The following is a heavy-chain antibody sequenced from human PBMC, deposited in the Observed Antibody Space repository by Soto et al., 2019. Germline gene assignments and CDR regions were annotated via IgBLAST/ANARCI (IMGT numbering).Heavy chain of an antibody. CDR3: ARAAERLRQAYYFDY. CDR2: IWYDGSNK. J-gene: IGHJ4*02. CDR1: GFTFSSYG. V-gene: IGHV3-33*01. D-gene: IGHD6-25*01. Sequence: GGSLRLSCAASGFTFSSYGMHWARQAPGKGLEWVAVIWYDGSNKYYADSVKGRFTISRDNSKNTLYLQMNSLRAEDTAVYYCARAAERLRQAYYFDYWGQGTLVTVSS.